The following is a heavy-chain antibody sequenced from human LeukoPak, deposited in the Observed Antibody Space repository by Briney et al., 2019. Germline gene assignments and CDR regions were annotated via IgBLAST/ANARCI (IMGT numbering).Heavy chain of an antibody. J-gene: IGHJ4*02. Sequence: GGSLRLSCAASGFTFSSYAMSWVRQAPGKGLEWVSVISGSGGTTYYADSVKGRFTISRDNSKSTLYLQMNSLRAEDTAVYYCARHLNYYLDYWGQGTLVTVSS. CDR2: ISGSGGTT. V-gene: IGHV3-23*01. CDR3: ARHLNYYLDY. CDR1: GFTFSSYA. D-gene: IGHD3-10*01.